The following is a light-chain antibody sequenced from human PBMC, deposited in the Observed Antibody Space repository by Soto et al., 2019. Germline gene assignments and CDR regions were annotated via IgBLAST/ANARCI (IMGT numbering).Light chain of an antibody. J-gene: IGKJ1*01. CDR2: GAS. CDR1: QSVSSN. CDR3: QQYGSSPQT. V-gene: IGKV3-20*01. Sequence: ENVLTPSSGPPAFFPGGRATPLRRASQSVSSNLAWYQQKPGQAPRLLIYGASSRATGIPDRFSGSGSGTDFTLTISRLEPEDFAVYYCQQYGSSPQTFGQGTKVDI.